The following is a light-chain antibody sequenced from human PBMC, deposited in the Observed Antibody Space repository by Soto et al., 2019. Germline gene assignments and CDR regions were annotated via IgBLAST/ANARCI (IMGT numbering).Light chain of an antibody. CDR2: EDT. CDR1: SSDVGSYNL. V-gene: IGLV2-23*01. Sequence: QSALTQPASVSGSPGQSVTISCTGTSSDVGSYNLVSWYQQHPGKAPKVVIYEDTKRPSGVSDHFSGSKSGNTASLTISWLQADDEADYYCASYAGSSTLVFGGGTQLTVL. J-gene: IGLJ3*02. CDR3: ASYAGSSTLV.